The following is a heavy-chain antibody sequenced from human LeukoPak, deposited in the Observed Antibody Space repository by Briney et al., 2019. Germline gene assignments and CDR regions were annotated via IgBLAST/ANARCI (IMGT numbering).Heavy chain of an antibody. CDR2: IKQDGSEK. CDR3: ARASEYNWNYVGY. D-gene: IGHD1-20*01. V-gene: IGHV3-7*01. Sequence: GGSLRLSCAASGFTFSSYWMSWVRQAPGKGLEWVANIKQDGSEKYYVDSVKGRFTISRDNDNNSLYLQMNSLRAEDTAVYYCARASEYNWNYVGYWGQGTLVTVSS. J-gene: IGHJ4*02. CDR1: GFTFSSYW.